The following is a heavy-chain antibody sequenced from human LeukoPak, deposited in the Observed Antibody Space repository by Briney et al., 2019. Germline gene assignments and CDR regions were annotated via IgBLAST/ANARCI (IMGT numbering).Heavy chain of an antibody. CDR2: ISSSGSTT. D-gene: IGHD3-22*01. V-gene: IGHV3-48*03. CDR1: GFSFSNYS. Sequence: GGSLRLSCATSGFSFSNYSMNWVRQAPGKGLEWVSYISSSGSTTYYADSVKGRFTISRDNAKNSLYLQMNSLRAEDTAVYYCASLYYYDSSGYYPGDYWGQGTLVTVSS. J-gene: IGHJ4*02. CDR3: ASLYYYDSSGYYPGDY.